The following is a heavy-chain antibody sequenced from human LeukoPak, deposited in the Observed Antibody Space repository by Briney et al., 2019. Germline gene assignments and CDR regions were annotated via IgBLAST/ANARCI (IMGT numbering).Heavy chain of an antibody. D-gene: IGHD6-19*01. Sequence: GGSLRLSWATSGFTFSSYSMNWVRQAPGRGLEWVSSVTTSRSYIYYADSVKGRFTSSRDNAKNSLYLQMNSLRAEDTAVYYCARVHSSGQLETFDYWGQGALVTVSS. V-gene: IGHV3-21*01. CDR1: GFTFSSYS. CDR3: ARVHSSGQLETFDY. CDR2: VTTSRSYI. J-gene: IGHJ4*02.